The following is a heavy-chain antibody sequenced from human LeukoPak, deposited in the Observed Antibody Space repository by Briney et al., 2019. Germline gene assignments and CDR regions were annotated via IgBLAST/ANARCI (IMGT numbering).Heavy chain of an antibody. CDR2: IKHDGSEK. Sequence: PGGSLRLSCTASGFTLSSYWMSWVRQAPGKGLEWVATIKHDGSEKSYVDPVKGRFTISRDNAKNSLYLQMNSLRADDTAVFYCARGGGKLDNWGQGTLVTVSS. CDR3: ARGGGKLDN. D-gene: IGHD6-25*01. V-gene: IGHV3-7*01. CDR1: GFTLSSYW. J-gene: IGHJ4*02.